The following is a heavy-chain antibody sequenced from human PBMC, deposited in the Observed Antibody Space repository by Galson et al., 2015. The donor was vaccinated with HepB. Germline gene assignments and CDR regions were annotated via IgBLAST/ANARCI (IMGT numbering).Heavy chain of an antibody. CDR2: IDWSSGRI. CDR1: GFKFQDYG. D-gene: IGHD1-14*01. J-gene: IGHJ3*02. Sequence: SLRLSCAASGFKFQDYGMQWVRQAPGKGLEWVSGIDWSSGRIGYADSVKGRFTISRDNTRNSLYLHMNSLRPEDSALYYCAKDTGDNDAFDIWGQGTMVTVFS. V-gene: IGHV3-9*01. CDR3: AKDTGDNDAFDI.